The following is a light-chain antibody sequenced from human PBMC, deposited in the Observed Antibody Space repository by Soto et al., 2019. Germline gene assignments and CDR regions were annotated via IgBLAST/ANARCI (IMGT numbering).Light chain of an antibody. Sequence: QSVLTQPPSVSAAPGQKVTISCSGSNSNVGNNYVSWYQQLPRAAPKLLIYDNNKRPSEIPVRFSGSKSGTSATLGITGLQTGDEADYYCGTWDSSLSAVVFGGGTQLTVL. V-gene: IGLV1-51*01. CDR1: NSNVGNNY. J-gene: IGLJ2*01. CDR2: DNN. CDR3: GTWDSSLSAVV.